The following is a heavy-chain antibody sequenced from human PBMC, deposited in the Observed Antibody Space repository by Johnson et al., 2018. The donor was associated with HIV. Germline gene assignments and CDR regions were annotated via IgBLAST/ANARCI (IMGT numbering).Heavy chain of an antibody. CDR2: IKQDGSEK. CDR1: GFTFSSYW. CDR3: ARSDASDI. J-gene: IGHJ3*02. Sequence: MLLVESGGGLVQPGGSLRLSCAASGFTFSSYWMSWVRQAPGKGLAWVANIKQDGSEKYYVDSVKGRFTISRYNAKNSLYLQMNNLRAEDTAMYYCARSDASDIWGQGTMVTVSS. V-gene: IGHV3-7*01.